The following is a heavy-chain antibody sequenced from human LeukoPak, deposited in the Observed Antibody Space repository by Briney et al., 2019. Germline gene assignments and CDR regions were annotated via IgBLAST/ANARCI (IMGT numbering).Heavy chain of an antibody. CDR1: GFTFDSYS. CDR3: ARDPSRNFYDRSGSTNYFDF. D-gene: IGHD3-22*01. J-gene: IGHJ4*02. Sequence: GGSLRLSCAASGFTFDSYSMSWVRQAPGKGLEWVSYITSSSSTIYYPDSVKGRFTISRDNSKNTMYLQMSSLRAEDTALYYCARDPSRNFYDRSGSTNYFDFFGQGTLVTVSS. CDR2: ITSSSSTI. V-gene: IGHV3-48*01.